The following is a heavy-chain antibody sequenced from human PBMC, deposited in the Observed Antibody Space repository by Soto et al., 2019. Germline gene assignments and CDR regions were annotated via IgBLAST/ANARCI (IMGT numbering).Heavy chain of an antibody. V-gene: IGHV4-61*01. Sequence: QVQLQESGPGLVKPSETLSLTCTVSGGSVSSGSYYWSWIRQPPGKGLEWIGYIYYSGSTNYNPSLKIRVTKTVDTSTNQFSLKLSSVTAAEQAVYYCAGRVGQQLDYWYYDFWDRGNLVTVSA. D-gene: IGHD6-13*01. CDR3: AGRVGQQLDYWYYDF. J-gene: IGHJ2*01. CDR2: IYYSGST. CDR1: GGSVSSGSYY.